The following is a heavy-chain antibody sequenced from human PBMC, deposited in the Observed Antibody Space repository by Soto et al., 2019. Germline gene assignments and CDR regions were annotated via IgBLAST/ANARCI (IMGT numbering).Heavy chain of an antibody. CDR1: GFTFSDYY. J-gene: IGHJ6*03. CDR2: ISSIGSTI. Sequence: GGSLRLSCAASGFTFSDYYMSWIRQAPGKGLEWVSYISSIGSTIYYADSVKGRFTISRDNAKNSLYLQMNSLRAEGTAVYYCARGWITIFGVGPGDYYMDVWGKGTTVTVSS. V-gene: IGHV3-11*01. CDR3: ARGWITIFGVGPGDYYMDV. D-gene: IGHD3-3*01.